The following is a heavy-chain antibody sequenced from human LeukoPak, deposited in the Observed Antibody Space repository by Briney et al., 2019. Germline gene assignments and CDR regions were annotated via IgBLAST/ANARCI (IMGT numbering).Heavy chain of an antibody. CDR1: GGSISSYY. CDR3: ARDGAYYGSGSYYPNWFDP. CDR2: IYYSGST. V-gene: IGHV4-59*01. D-gene: IGHD3-10*01. Sequence: PSETLSLTCTVSGGSISSYYWSWIRQPPGKGLEWLGYIYYSGSTNYNPSLKSRVTISVDTSKNQFSLKLSSVTAADTAVYYCARDGAYYGSGSYYPNWFDPWGQGTLVTVSS. J-gene: IGHJ5*02.